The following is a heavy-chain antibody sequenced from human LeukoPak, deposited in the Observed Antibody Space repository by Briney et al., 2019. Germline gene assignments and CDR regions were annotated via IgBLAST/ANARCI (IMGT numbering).Heavy chain of an antibody. CDR1: GYTFTDYY. J-gene: IGHJ3*02. V-gene: IGHV1-2*02. D-gene: IGHD3-3*01. CDR2: MHPNSGGT. Sequence: ASAKVSCKASGYTFTDYYMHWLRQAPGQGLEWMGWMHPNSGGTNYAQKFQGRVTMTRDTSISTAYMDLSSLRSDDTAVYYCARHTTIFGVAIIDIWGQGTMVTVSS. CDR3: ARHTTIFGVAIIDI.